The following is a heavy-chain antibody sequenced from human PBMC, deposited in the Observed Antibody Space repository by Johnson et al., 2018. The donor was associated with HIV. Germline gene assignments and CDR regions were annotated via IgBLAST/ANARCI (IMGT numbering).Heavy chain of an antibody. CDR3: ARVHPAVAGNDAFDI. D-gene: IGHD6-19*01. J-gene: IGHJ3*02. CDR1: GFTFSSYA. CDR2: IGSAGDT. V-gene: IGHV3-13*01. Sequence: VQLVESGGGVVRPGGSLRLSCAASGFTFSSYAMHWVRQPTGGSLEWVSAIGSAGDTYYTDSVKGRFTISRDNSKNTLYLQMNSLRAEDTAVYYCARVHPAVAGNDAFDIWGQGTMVTVSS.